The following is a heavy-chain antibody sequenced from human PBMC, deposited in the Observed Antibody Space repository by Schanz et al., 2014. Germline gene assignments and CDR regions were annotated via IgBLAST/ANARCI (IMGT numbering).Heavy chain of an antibody. CDR1: GFTLSSYA. J-gene: IGHJ4*02. Sequence: QVQLVESGGGVVQPGRSLRLSCAAYGFTLSSYAMHWVRQAPGKGLEWVAVISYDGSNKYYADSVKGRFTISRDNSKNTLYLQMNTPRAEDTAVYYCARDRGYCSGGSCLTFDDWGQGTLVTVSS. CDR2: ISYDGSNK. V-gene: IGHV3-30-3*01. CDR3: ARDRGYCSGGSCLTFDD. D-gene: IGHD2-15*01.